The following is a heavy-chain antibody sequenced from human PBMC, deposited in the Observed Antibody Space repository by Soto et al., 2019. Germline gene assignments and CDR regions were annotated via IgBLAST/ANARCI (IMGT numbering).Heavy chain of an antibody. CDR2: ISSSSSYI. J-gene: IGHJ6*02. V-gene: IGHV3-21*01. D-gene: IGHD3-3*01. CDR1: GFTFSSYS. Sequence: GGSLRLSGAASGFTFSSYSMNWVRQAPGKGLEWVSSISSSSSYIYYADSVKGRFTISRDNAKNSLYLQMNSLRAEDTAVYYCARDNMTGYDFWSGYLPGYNYYYYGMDVWGQGTTVTVSS. CDR3: ARDNMTGYDFWSGYLPGYNYYYYGMDV.